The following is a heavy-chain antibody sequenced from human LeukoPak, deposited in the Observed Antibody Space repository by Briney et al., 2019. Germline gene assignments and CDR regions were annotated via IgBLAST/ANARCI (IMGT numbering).Heavy chain of an antibody. Sequence: SQTLSPTCAISGDSVSSDSAAWYWIRQSPSRGLEWLGRTYYRSKWFNDYAVSVRSRIIINPDTSKNQFSLHLNSVTPEDTAVYYCARVRRIAVTAYYFDSWGQGTLVTVSS. V-gene: IGHV6-1*01. CDR3: ARVRRIAVTAYYFDS. CDR2: TYYRSKWFN. CDR1: GDSVSSDSAA. J-gene: IGHJ4*02. D-gene: IGHD6-19*01.